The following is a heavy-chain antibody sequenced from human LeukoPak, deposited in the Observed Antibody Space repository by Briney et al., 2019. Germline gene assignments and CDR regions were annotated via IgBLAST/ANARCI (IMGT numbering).Heavy chain of an antibody. J-gene: IGHJ4*02. CDR1: GFTFSRYS. CDR3: PREYCSGDTCYRGFDS. CDR2: ISSGSSSI. Sequence: GGSLRLSCAASGFTFSRYSMTWVRQAPGKGLEWISYISSGSSSIYYADSVKGRFTISRDNSKNSLYLQMNSLRAEDTAVYYCPREYCSGDTCYRGFDSWGQGTLVTVSS. D-gene: IGHD2-15*01. V-gene: IGHV3-48*01.